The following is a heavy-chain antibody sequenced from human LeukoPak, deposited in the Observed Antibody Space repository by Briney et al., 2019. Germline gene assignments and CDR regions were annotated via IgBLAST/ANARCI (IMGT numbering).Heavy chain of an antibody. Sequence: GGSLRLSCAASGFTFSSYAMSWVRQAPGKGLEWVSAISGSGGSTYYADSVKGRFTISRDNSKNTLYLRMNSLRAEDTAVYYCAKGGRFLEWLHWFDPWGQGTLVTVSS. J-gene: IGHJ5*02. CDR1: GFTFSSYA. CDR3: AKGGRFLEWLHWFDP. D-gene: IGHD3-3*01. V-gene: IGHV3-23*01. CDR2: ISGSGGST.